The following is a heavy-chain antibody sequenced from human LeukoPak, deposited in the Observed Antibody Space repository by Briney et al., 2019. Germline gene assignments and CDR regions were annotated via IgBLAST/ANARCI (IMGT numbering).Heavy chain of an antibody. CDR1: GYTFTDYY. CDR3: ARASYYYDSSGYPGYYFDY. Sequence: GASVKVSCKASGYTFTDYYMHWVRQAPGQGLEWIGWINPNSGGTNYAQKFQGRVTMTRDTSISTAYIELSRLRSDDTAVYYCARASYYYDSSGYPGYYFDYWGQGTLVTVSS. V-gene: IGHV1-2*02. D-gene: IGHD3-22*01. J-gene: IGHJ4*02. CDR2: INPNSGGT.